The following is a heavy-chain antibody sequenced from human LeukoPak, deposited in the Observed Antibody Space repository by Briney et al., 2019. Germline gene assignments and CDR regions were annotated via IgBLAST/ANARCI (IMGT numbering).Heavy chain of an antibody. V-gene: IGHV3-30*02. CDR1: GFTFSNYG. CDR3: AKDGNFRVPGED. Sequence: GGSLRLSCAASGFTFSNYGMHWVRQAPGKGLEWVAFIRYDESNKYYADSVKGRFTISRDNSKNTLYLQMNSLRAEDTAVYYCAKDGNFRVPGEDWGQGILVTVSS. CDR2: IRYDESNK. J-gene: IGHJ4*02. D-gene: IGHD3-10*01.